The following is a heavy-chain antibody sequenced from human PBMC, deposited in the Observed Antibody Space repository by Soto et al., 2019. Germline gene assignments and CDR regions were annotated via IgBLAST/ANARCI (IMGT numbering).Heavy chain of an antibody. D-gene: IGHD3-22*01. Sequence: TLSLTCTVSGDSISRSGYYWTWIRQHPGKGLEWIGYIYYSGTTYYNPSLKGRVTISVDTSKNQFSLKLNSVTAADTAVYYCARDMSSGYYWFDPWGQGTLVTVS. V-gene: IGHV4-31*03. CDR3: ARDMSSGYYWFDP. CDR1: GDSISRSGYY. CDR2: IYYSGTT. J-gene: IGHJ5*02.